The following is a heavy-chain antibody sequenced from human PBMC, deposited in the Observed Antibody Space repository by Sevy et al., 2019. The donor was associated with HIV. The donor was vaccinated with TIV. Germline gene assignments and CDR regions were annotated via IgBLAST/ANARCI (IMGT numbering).Heavy chain of an antibody. CDR3: VRDDRDGYFDY. Sequence: ASVKVSCKASGYTFTGYYMHWVRQAPGQGLGGMGWINPDSGGPNYAPNFQGRVTLTRDTSISTAYMELTRLKSDDSAVDYCVRDDRDGYFDYWGQGTLVTVSS. CDR2: INPDSGGP. V-gene: IGHV1-2*02. J-gene: IGHJ4*02. CDR1: GYTFTGYY.